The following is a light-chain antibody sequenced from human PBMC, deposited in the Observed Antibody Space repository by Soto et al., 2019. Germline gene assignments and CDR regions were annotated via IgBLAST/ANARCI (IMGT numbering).Light chain of an antibody. CDR3: QQSYSTPPN. V-gene: IGKV3-15*01. J-gene: IGKJ2*01. CDR2: AVS. CDR1: QSVSSN. Sequence: EIVMTQSPATLSVSPGERATLSCRASQSVSSNLAWFQQKPGQAPRLLIYAVSTRATGIPARFSGSGSGTEFTLTISNLQPEDVATYYCQQSYSTPPNFGQGTKLEI.